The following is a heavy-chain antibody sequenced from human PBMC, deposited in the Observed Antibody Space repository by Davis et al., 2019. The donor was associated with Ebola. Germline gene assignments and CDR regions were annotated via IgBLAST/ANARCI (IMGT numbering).Heavy chain of an antibody. CDR2: ITPIFGIA. Sequence: SVKVSCKASGGTFSSYTINWVRQAPGQGLEWMGGITPIFGIANYAQKFQGRVTITADTSTNTAYMELSSLRSDDPAVYYCARAYERILARPGDGRTKDFYHYYGMDIWGQGTPVTVSS. CDR3: ARAYERILARPGDGRTKDFYHYYGMDI. D-gene: IGHD6-6*01. J-gene: IGHJ6*02. V-gene: IGHV1-69*10. CDR1: GGTFSSYT.